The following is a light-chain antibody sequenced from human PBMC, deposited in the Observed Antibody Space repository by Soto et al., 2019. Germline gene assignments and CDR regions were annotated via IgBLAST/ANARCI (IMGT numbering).Light chain of an antibody. Sequence: DIKMTQSPSSLSASIGDRVTITCRASQSVRTHLNWYHQKPGKAPEPLIYAASSLQAGVPSRFSGSGSGTDFTLTISSLHPEDFGDYYCQQSYSPPRTFGQGTNLEIK. CDR2: AAS. CDR1: QSVRTH. J-gene: IGKJ2*01. V-gene: IGKV1-39*01. CDR3: QQSYSPPRT.